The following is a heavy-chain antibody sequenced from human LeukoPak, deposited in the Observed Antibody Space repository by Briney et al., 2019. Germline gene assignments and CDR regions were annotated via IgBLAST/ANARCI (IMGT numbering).Heavy chain of an antibody. CDR3: ARDSGDYYGSGSRFDP. CDR1: GGTFSSYA. CDR2: IIPIFGTA. V-gene: IGHV1-69*06. D-gene: IGHD3-10*01. J-gene: IGHJ5*02. Sequence: SVKVSCKASGGTFSSYAISWVRQAPGQGLEWMGGIIPIFGTANYAQKFQGRVTITADKSTSTAYMELSSLRSDDTAVYYCARDSGDYYGSGSRFDPWGQGTLVTVSS.